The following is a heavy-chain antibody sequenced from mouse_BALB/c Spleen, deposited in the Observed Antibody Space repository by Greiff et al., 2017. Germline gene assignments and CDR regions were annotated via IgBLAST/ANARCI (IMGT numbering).Heavy chain of an antibody. V-gene: IGHV1-15*01. J-gene: IGHJ3*01. CDR2: IDPETGGT. D-gene: IGHD4-1*01. Sequence: QVQLQQSGAELVRPGASVTLSCKASGYTFTDYEMHWVKQTPVHGLEWIGAIDPETGGTAYNQKFKGKATLTADKSSSTAYMELRSLTSEDSAVYYCTRWGLGRSFAYWGQGTLVTVSA. CDR3: TRWGLGRSFAY. CDR1: GYTFTDYE.